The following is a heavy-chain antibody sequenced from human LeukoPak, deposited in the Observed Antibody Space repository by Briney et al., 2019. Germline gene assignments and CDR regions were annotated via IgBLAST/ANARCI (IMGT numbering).Heavy chain of an antibody. CDR3: ARGPPNWGYDY. V-gene: IGHV1-3*01. CDR2: INAGNGNT. Sequence: ASVKVSCKASGYTFTSYAMHSVRQAPGQRLEWMGWINAGNGNTKYSQKFQGRVTITRDTSASTAYTELSSLRSDDTAVYYCARGPPNWGYDYWGPGTLVTVSS. J-gene: IGHJ4*02. CDR1: GYTFTSYA. D-gene: IGHD7-27*01.